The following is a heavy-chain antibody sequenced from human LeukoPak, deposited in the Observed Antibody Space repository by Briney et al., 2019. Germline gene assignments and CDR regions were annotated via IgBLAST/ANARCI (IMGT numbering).Heavy chain of an antibody. V-gene: IGHV4-34*01. J-gene: IGHJ4*02. CDR1: GGSFSGYY. CDR3: ASGSYLTGNTRGGNDY. D-gene: IGHD4-23*01. Sequence: PSETLSLTCAVYGGSFSGYYWSWIRQPPGKGLEWIGEINHSGSTNCNPSLKSRVTISVDTSKNQFSLKLSSVTAADTAVYYCASGSYLTGNTRGGNDYWGQGTLVTVSS. CDR2: INHSGST.